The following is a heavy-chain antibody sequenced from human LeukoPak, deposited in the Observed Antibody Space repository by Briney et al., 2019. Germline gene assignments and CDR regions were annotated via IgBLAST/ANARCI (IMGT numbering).Heavy chain of an antibody. J-gene: IGHJ4*02. D-gene: IGHD3-22*01. CDR3: AHRPYDPSGYGLYYFDY. V-gene: IGHV2-5*02. CDR2: IYWDDDR. CDR1: GFSLSSSGVG. Sequence: SGPTLVNPTQTLTLTCTLSGFSLSSSGVGVGWIRQPPGKTLEWLALIYWDDDRRYSPSLKSRLTITKDTSKDQVVLTMTNVDPVDTGTYYCAHRPYDPSGYGLYYFDYWGQGTLVTVSS.